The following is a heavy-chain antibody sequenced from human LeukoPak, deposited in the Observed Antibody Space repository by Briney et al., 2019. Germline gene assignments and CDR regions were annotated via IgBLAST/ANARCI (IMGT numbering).Heavy chain of an antibody. CDR3: ARLRIEVVPATLDY. Sequence: SETLSLTCTLSGVSISSSSFYWGWIRQPPGKGLEWIGSISYSGSTYYASSLKSRVPISIDTSTNQFYLKLSCVTAADTAVYYCARLRIEVVPATLDYWGQGTLVTVSS. D-gene: IGHD2-2*01. V-gene: IGHV4-39*01. J-gene: IGHJ4*02. CDR2: ISYSGST. CDR1: GVSISSSSFY.